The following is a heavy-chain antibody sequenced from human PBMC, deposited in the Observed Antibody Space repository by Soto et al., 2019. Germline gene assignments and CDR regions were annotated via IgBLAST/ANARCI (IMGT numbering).Heavy chain of an antibody. D-gene: IGHD1-1*01. CDR3: AKDRLLRVAGTPDFDY. V-gene: IGHV3-23*01. CDR1: GFTFSNYA. Sequence: GGSLRLSCAASGFTFSNYAMSWVRQAPGKGLEWVSTISGSGGSTYYAESVKGRFTISRDYSRNTLYLQMNSLRAEDTAVYYCAKDRLLRVAGTPDFDYWGQGALVTVSS. J-gene: IGHJ4*02. CDR2: ISGSGGST.